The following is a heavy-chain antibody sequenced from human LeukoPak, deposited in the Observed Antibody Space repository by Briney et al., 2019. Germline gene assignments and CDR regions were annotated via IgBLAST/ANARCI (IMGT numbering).Heavy chain of an antibody. CDR1: GFTFSSYW. V-gene: IGHV3-7*01. D-gene: IGHD6-6*01. CDR2: IKQDGSEK. CDR3: ARDQGIAARADAFDI. Sequence: PGGSLRLSCAASGFTFSSYWMSWVRQAPGKGLEWVANIKQDGSEKYYVDSVKGRFTISRDNAKNSLYLQMNSLRAEDTAVYYCARDQGIAARADAFDIWGQGTMVTVSS. J-gene: IGHJ3*02.